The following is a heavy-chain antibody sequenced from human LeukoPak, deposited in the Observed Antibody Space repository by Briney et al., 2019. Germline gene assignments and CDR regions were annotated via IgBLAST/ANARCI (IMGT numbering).Heavy chain of an antibody. D-gene: IGHD5-12*01. CDR1: GGSMNGYY. CDR3: ARIFRSGYVMYFDY. CDR2: INYSGST. V-gene: IGHV4-34*01. Sequence: SETLSLTCAVYGGSMNGYYWSWIRQPPGKGLEWIGEINYSGSTNYNPSLKSRVTMSVDTSKNQVSLKLSSVAAADTAVYYCARIFRSGYVMYFDYWGQGTLVTVSS. J-gene: IGHJ4*02.